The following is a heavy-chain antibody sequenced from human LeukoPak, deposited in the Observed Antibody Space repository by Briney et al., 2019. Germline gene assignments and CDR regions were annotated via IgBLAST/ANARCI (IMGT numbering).Heavy chain of an antibody. CDR3: ASRGVTTCRKCGFDP. Sequence: SETLSLTCAVYGGSSSGYYWSWIRQPPGKGLEWIGEINHSGSTNYNPSLKSRVTISVDTSKNQFSLKLSSVTAADTAVYYCASRGVTTCRKCGFDPWGQGTLVTVSS. CDR2: INHSGST. V-gene: IGHV4-34*01. CDR1: GGSSSGYY. J-gene: IGHJ5*02. D-gene: IGHD4-11*01.